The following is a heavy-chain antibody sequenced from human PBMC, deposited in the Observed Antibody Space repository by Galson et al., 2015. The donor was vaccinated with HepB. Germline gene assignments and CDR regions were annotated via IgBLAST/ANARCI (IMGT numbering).Heavy chain of an antibody. CDR1: GYTFTSYY. Sequence: SVKVSCKASGYTFTSYYMHWVRQAPGQGLEWMGIINPSGGSTSYAQKFQGRVTMTRDTSTRTVYMELSSLKSEDTAVYYCARGPIKNSSGYTFDCWGQGTLVTVSS. V-gene: IGHV1-46*01. CDR2: INPSGGST. D-gene: IGHD3-22*01. J-gene: IGHJ4*02. CDR3: ARGPIKNSSGYTFDC.